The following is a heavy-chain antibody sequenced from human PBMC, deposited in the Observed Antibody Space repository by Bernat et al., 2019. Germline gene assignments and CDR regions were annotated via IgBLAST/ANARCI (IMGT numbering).Heavy chain of an antibody. CDR3: ARGTSTSAPYMDV. Sequence: QVQLVESGGGLVKPGGSLRLSCAASGFTFSDYYMSWIRQAPGKGLDWVSYISSSSSHTNYADSVKGRFTISRDNAKNSLYLQMNSLRAEDTAVDYCARGTSTSAPYMDVWGKGTTVTVSS. V-gene: IGHV3-11*05. J-gene: IGHJ6*03. CDR1: GFTFSDYY. CDR2: ISSSSSHT.